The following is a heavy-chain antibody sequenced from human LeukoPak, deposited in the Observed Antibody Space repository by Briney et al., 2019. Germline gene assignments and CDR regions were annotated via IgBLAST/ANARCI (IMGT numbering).Heavy chain of an antibody. CDR1: GYTFTSYA. J-gene: IGHJ3*02. Sequence: GASVKVSCKASGYTFTSYAMNWVRQAPGQGLEWMGIIKTSDGVTVVSQRFQARVTLTRDMSTSTVYMQLSSLRSDDTAVYFCARDRATGNDNRGHDGDSFDMWGQGTLVTVSS. CDR2: IKTSDGVT. D-gene: IGHD3-22*01. V-gene: IGHV1-46*01. CDR3: ARDRATGNDNRGHDGDSFDM.